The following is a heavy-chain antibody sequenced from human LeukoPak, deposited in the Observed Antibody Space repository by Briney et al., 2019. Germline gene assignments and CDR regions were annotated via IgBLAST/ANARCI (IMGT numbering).Heavy chain of an antibody. Sequence: GGSLRLSCAASGFTFSSYAMSWVRQAPGEGLEWVSGISGTGSSTYYGDSVKGRFTISRDNSKNTLYLQMNSLRAEDTAVYYCVRASSSWYLGYFDYWGQGTLVTVSS. J-gene: IGHJ4*02. CDR3: VRASSSWYLGYFDY. CDR2: ISGTGSST. CDR1: GFTFSSYA. V-gene: IGHV3-23*01. D-gene: IGHD6-13*01.